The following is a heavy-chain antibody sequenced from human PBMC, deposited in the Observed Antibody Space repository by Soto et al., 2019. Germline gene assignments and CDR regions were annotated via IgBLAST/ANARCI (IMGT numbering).Heavy chain of an antibody. D-gene: IGHD3-16*02. CDR1: GFTFSSYA. J-gene: IGHJ4*02. V-gene: IGHV3-23*01. CDR2: ISGSGGST. Sequence: EVQLLESGGGLVQPGGSLRLSCAASGFTFSSYAMSWVRQAPGKGLEWVSAISGSGGSTYYADSVKGRFTISRDNSKNTMYLQMNSLRADDTAVYYCAKEAMITFGGVIVTKPFDYWGQGTLVTVSS. CDR3: AKEAMITFGGVIVTKPFDY.